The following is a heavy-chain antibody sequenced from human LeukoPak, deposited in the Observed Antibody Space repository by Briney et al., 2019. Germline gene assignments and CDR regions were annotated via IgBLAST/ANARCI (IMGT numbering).Heavy chain of an antibody. V-gene: IGHV1-18*01. CDR1: GYSFTSYG. CDR3: ARDRAVAAMVRGYYYYYGMDV. Sequence: GASVKVSCKASGYSFTSYGITRVRQAPGQGLEWMGWINPYNGNTNYAQKLQGRVTMTTDTSTSTAYMDLRSLRSDDTAVYYCARDRAVAAMVRGYYYYYGMDVWGQGTTVTVSS. J-gene: IGHJ6*02. D-gene: IGHD5-18*01. CDR2: INPYNGNT.